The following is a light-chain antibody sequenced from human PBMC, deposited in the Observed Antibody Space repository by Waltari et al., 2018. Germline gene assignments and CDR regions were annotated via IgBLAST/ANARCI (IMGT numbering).Light chain of an antibody. Sequence: DIVMTQSPESLAVSLGERATINCKSSRSVLYSSNNKNQLAWYQQKPGQPPKLLLYWASTRESGVPDRFSGSGSETDFTLTISSLQAEDVAVYYCHQYYSTPFTFGQGTKLEIK. CDR1: RSVLYSSNNKNQ. CDR2: WAS. J-gene: IGKJ2*01. V-gene: IGKV4-1*01. CDR3: HQYYSTPFT.